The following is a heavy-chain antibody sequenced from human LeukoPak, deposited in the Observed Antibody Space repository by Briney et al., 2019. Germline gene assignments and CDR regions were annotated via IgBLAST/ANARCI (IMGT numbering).Heavy chain of an antibody. D-gene: IGHD6-13*01. CDR2: ISSSSSYI. CDR3: ARELMDSSSWYIFDYYYYMDV. V-gene: IGHV3-21*01. CDR1: GFTFSSYT. Sequence: GGSLRLSCAASGFTFSSYTMNWVRQAPGKGLEWVSSISSSSSYIYYADSVKGRFTISRHNAKNSLYLQMNSLRAEDTAVYYCARELMDSSSWYIFDYYYYMDVWGKGTTVTVSS. J-gene: IGHJ6*03.